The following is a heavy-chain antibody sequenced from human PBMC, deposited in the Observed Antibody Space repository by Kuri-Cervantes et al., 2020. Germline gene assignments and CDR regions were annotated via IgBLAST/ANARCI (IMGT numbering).Heavy chain of an antibody. CDR2: ISWDGGST. CDR1: GFTFSSYG. Sequence: GESLKISCAASGFTFSSYGMHWVRQAPGKGLEWVSLISWDGGSTYYADSVKGRFTISRDNSKNSLYLQMNSLRTEDTALYYCAKDGYNGALDYWGQGTLVTVSS. D-gene: IGHD5-24*01. CDR3: AKDGYNGALDY. J-gene: IGHJ4*02. V-gene: IGHV3-43*01.